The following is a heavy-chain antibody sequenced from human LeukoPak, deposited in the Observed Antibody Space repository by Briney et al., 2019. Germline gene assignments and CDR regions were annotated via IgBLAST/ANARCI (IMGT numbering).Heavy chain of an antibody. CDR3: AAGYGDPNFDY. CDR1: GGTFSSYA. J-gene: IGHJ4*02. Sequence: SVTVSCKASGGTFSSYAISWVRQAPGQGLEWMGGIIPIFGTANYAQKFQGRVTITADESTSTAYMELSGLRSEDTAVYCCAAGYGDPNFDYWGQGTLVTVSS. V-gene: IGHV1-69*13. D-gene: IGHD4-17*01. CDR2: IIPIFGTA.